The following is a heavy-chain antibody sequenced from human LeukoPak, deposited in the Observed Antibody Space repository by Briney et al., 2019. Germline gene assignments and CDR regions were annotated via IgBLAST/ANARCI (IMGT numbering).Heavy chain of an antibody. J-gene: IGHJ4*02. D-gene: IGHD6-19*01. CDR1: GGSFSGYY. CDR2: INHSGST. CDR3: ARRYSSGWYLPDY. V-gene: IGHV4-34*01. Sequence: SETLSLACAVYGGSFSGYYWSWIRQPPGKGLEWIGEINHSGSTNYNPSLKSRVTISVDTSKNQFSLKLSSVTAADTAVYYCARRYSSGWYLPDYWGQGTLVIVSS.